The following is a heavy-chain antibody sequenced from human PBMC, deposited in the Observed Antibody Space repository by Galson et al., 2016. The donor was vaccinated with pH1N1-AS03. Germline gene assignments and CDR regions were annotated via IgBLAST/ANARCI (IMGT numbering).Heavy chain of an antibody. CDR2: IYPDDSET. CDR1: GFKFTTYW. J-gene: IGHJ4*02. D-gene: IGHD6-13*01. V-gene: IGHV5-51*03. Sequence: QSGAEVKKPGEALKISCKGSGFKFTTYWIGWVRQMPGKGLEWVGIIYPDDSETRYTPSFQGQVTVSADNSINTAYLQWSSLKASDTAMYYCVRGYGHLDYWGQGTLVTVSS. CDR3: VRGYGHLDY.